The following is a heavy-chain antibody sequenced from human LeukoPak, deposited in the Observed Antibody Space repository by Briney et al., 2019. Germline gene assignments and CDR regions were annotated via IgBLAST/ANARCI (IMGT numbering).Heavy chain of an antibody. V-gene: IGHV4-34*01. Sequence: SETLSLTCTVYGGSFSGYYWSWIRQPPGKGLEWIGEVNHSGITNYNPSLKSRVTISVDTSKNHFSLKLSSVTAADTAVYYCARGGGVSGAARGYFDYWGQGTLVTVSS. CDR3: ARGGGVSGAARGYFDY. D-gene: IGHD3-10*01. CDR2: VNHSGIT. CDR1: GGSFSGYY. J-gene: IGHJ4*02.